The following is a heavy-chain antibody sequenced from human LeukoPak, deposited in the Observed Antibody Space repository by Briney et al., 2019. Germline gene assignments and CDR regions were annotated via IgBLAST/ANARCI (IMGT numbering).Heavy chain of an antibody. Sequence: GGSLILSCAASGFTFSGSTIHWVRQASGKGLEWVGRIGTKAVNYATTYTESVKGRFTISRDDSKNTAYLQMNGLKTEDTAVYFCSGGGPRGTYFIDNWGQGTLISVSS. J-gene: IGHJ4*02. CDR3: SGGGPRGTYFIDN. D-gene: IGHD1-14*01. CDR2: IGTKAVNYAT. CDR1: GFTFSGST. V-gene: IGHV3-73*01.